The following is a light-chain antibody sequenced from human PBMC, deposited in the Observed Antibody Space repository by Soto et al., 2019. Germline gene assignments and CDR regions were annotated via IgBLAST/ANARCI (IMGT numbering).Light chain of an antibody. CDR3: QQYNNWLRT. Sequence: EIVMTQSPATLSVSPGERATLSCRASQSVSSNLAWYQQKPGQAPRLLIYAASTRATGMPARFSGSGSGTEFTLTISSLQSEDFAVYYCQQYNNWLRTFGQGTKVEIK. CDR1: QSVSSN. CDR2: AAS. V-gene: IGKV3-15*01. J-gene: IGKJ1*01.